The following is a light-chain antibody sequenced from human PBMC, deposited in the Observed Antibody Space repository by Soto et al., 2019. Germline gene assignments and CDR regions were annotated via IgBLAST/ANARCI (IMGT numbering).Light chain of an antibody. CDR1: QTISSW. CDR3: QHYHSYSEA. Sequence: DIQMTQSPSTLSGSVGDRVTITCRASQTISSWLAWYQQKPGKAPKLLIYKASTLKSGVPSRFSGSGSGTEFTLTNSSRQPDDFAPYYCQHYHSYSEACGQGTKVELK. V-gene: IGKV1-5*03. J-gene: IGKJ1*01. CDR2: KAS.